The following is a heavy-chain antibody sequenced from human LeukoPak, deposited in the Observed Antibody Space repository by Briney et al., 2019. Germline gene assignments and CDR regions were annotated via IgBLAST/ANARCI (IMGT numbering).Heavy chain of an antibody. J-gene: IGHJ6*03. CDR1: GGSISSSSYY. D-gene: IGHD5-24*01. CDR3: ARVGRRDGYYYYYYYYMDV. CDR2: IYYSGST. Sequence: SETLSLTCTVSGGSISSSSYYWGWIRQPPGKGLEWIGTIYYSGSTYYNPSLTSRVTISVDTSKNQFSLKLSSVTAADTAVYYCARVGRRDGYYYYYYYYMDVWGKGTTVTISS. V-gene: IGHV4-39*07.